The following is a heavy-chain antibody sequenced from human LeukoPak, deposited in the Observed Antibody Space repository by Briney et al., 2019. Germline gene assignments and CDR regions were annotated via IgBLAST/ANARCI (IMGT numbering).Heavy chain of an antibody. D-gene: IGHD2-15*01. CDR1: GFTFSGSA. Sequence: PGRSLRLSCAASGFTFSGSAMHWVRQASGKGLEWVGRIRSKANSYATAYAASVKGRFTISRDDSKNTAYLQMNSLKTEDTAVYYCTRLYCSGGSCYQDYFDYWGQGTLVTVSS. CDR3: TRLYCSGGSCYQDYFDY. J-gene: IGHJ4*02. V-gene: IGHV3-73*01. CDR2: IRSKANSYAT.